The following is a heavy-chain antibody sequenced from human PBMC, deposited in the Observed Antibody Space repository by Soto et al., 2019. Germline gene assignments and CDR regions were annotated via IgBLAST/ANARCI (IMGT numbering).Heavy chain of an antibody. J-gene: IGHJ4*02. CDR3: VKDLPPSRDGYNHYYFDY. CDR1: GFTFSSYA. Sequence: GSLRLSCSASGFTFSSYAMHWVRQAPGKGLEYVSAISSNGGSTYYADSVKGRFTISRDNSKNALYLQMSSLRAEDTAVYYCVKDLPPSRDGYNHYYFDYWGQGTLVTVSS. CDR2: ISSNGGST. V-gene: IGHV3-64D*08. D-gene: IGHD5-12*01.